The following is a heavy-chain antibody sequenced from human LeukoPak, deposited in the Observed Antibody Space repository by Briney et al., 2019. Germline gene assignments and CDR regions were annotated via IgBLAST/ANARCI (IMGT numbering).Heavy chain of an antibody. J-gene: IGHJ3*02. CDR1: GFTFSSYA. V-gene: IGHV3-23*01. CDR3: AMRDRGYGLDI. Sequence: GGSLRLSCAASGFTFSSYAMSWVRQAPGKGLEWVSAISGSGGSTYYADPVKGRFTISRDNSKNTLYLQMNSLRAEDTAVYYCAMRDRGYGLDIWGQGTMVTVSS. D-gene: IGHD3-10*01. CDR2: ISGSGGST.